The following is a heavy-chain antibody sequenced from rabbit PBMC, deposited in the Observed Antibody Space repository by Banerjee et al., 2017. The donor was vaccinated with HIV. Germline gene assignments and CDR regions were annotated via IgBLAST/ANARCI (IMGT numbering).Heavy chain of an antibody. V-gene: IGHV1S45*01. Sequence: QEQLEESGGDLVKPEGSLTLTCKASGFDFSSNAMGWVRQAPGKGLEWIACIYTSSGSTYYANWAKGRFTISKTSSTTVTLQMTSLTAADTATYFCARDLAGVIGWNFNLWGPGT. CDR3: ARDLAGVIGWNFNL. J-gene: IGHJ4*01. CDR2: IYTSSGST. D-gene: IGHD4-1*01. CDR1: GFDFSSNA.